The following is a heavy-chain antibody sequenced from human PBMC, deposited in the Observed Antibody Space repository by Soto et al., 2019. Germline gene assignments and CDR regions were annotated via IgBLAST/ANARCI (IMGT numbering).Heavy chain of an antibody. CDR2: IYTSGSS. V-gene: IGHV4-4*07. J-gene: IGHJ6*02. CDR1: AGSISIYY. Sequence: SETLSLACTLSAGSISIYYLSWIRQPAGKGLELIGRIYTSGSSNYNPSLKSRVTMSVDTSKNQFSLKLSSVTAADTAVYYCARAALKDGMDVWGQGTTVTVS. CDR3: ARAALKDGMDV.